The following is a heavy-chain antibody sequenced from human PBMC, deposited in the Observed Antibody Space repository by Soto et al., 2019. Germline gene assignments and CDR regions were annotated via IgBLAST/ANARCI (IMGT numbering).Heavy chain of an antibody. CDR1: GGSVNGYY. CDR2: INHTGST. D-gene: IGHD3-3*01. Sequence: PSETLSLTCAVYGGSVNGYYWNWIRQPPGKGLEWIGEINHTGSTHYNPSLKSRVTMSVDTSKNQFSLRLSSVTAADTAIYYCATRITVFRLLIPPFDPWGQGTQVTVSS. V-gene: IGHV4-34*01. J-gene: IGHJ5*02. CDR3: ATRITVFRLLIPPFDP.